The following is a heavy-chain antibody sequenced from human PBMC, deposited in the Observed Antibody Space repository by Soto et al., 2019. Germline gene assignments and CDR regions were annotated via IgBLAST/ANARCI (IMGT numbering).Heavy chain of an antibody. J-gene: IGHJ4*02. CDR3: AKCEGSGECTN. Sequence: QVQLVESGGGVVQPGRSLRLSCAASGFTFSSYGMHWVRQAPGKGLEWVAVISYDGSNKYYADSVKGRFTNSRDNSKNTLYLQMNSLRAEDTAVYYCAKCEGSGECTNWGQGTLVTVSS. CDR1: GFTFSSYG. CDR2: ISYDGSNK. V-gene: IGHV3-30*18. D-gene: IGHD3-10*01.